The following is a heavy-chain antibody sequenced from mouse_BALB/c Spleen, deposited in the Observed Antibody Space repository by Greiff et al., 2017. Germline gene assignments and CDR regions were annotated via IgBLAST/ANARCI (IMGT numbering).Heavy chain of an antibody. CDR2: ISDGGSYT. D-gene: IGHD2-3*01. J-gene: IGHJ2*01. Sequence: EVMLVESGGGLVKPGGSLKLSCAASGFTFSDYYMYWVRQTPEKRLEWVATISDGGSYTYYPDSVKGRFTISRDNAKNNLYLQMSSLKSEDTAMYYCARGGDGYYLDYWGQGTTLTVSS. CDR1: GFTFSDYY. CDR3: ARGGDGYYLDY. V-gene: IGHV5-4*02.